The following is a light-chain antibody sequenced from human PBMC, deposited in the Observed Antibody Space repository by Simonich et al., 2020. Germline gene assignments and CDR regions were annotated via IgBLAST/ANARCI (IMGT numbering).Light chain of an antibody. V-gene: IGLV3-21*03. CDR2: DDS. J-gene: IGLJ2*01. Sequence: SYVLTQPPSVSVAPGKTARITCGGNNIGSKSVNWYPTKPGQAPVLVVYDDSDRTSGIPERFSCSNSGNTATLTISRVEAGDEADYYCQVWDSSSDHPVFGGGTKLTVL. CDR1: NIGSKS. CDR3: QVWDSSSDHPV.